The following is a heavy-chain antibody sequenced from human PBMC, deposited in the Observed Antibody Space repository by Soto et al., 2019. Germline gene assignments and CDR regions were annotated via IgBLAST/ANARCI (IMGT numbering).Heavy chain of an antibody. CDR2: ISYDGSNK. D-gene: IGHD6-13*01. Sequence: PGGSLRLSCAASGFTFSSYGMHWVRQAPGKGLEWVAVISYDGSNKYYADSVKGRFTISRDNSKNTLYLQKNSLRAEDTAVYYCVNYHLGIAAAAWPWDYFDYWGQGTLVTVSS. CDR3: VNYHLGIAAAAWPWDYFDY. J-gene: IGHJ4*02. V-gene: IGHV3-30*18. CDR1: GFTFSSYG.